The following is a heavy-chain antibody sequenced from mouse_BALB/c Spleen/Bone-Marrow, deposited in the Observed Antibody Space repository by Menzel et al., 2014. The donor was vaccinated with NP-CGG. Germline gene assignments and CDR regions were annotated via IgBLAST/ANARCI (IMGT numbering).Heavy chain of an antibody. V-gene: IGHV1-25*01. CDR3: ARRNYDYDFDY. CDR1: GYSFIGYT. CDR2: INPYNGDT. D-gene: IGHD2-4*01. J-gene: IGHJ2*01. Sequence: VQLQQSGPELVQPGASMRLSCKASGYSFIGYTMNWVKQSHGKNLEWTGLINPYNGDTHYNQKFKDKATLTVDKSSSTAYMELLSLTSEDSAVYYCARRNYDYDFDYWGQGTTLTVSS.